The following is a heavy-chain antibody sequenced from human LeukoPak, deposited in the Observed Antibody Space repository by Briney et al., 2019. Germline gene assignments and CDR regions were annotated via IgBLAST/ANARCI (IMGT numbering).Heavy chain of an antibody. CDR1: GGTFSSYA. Sequence: ASVKVSCKASGGTFSSYAISWVRQAPGQGLEWMGRIIPILGIANYAQKFQGRVTITADKSTSTAYMELSSLRSEDTAVYYCARDSDDFWSGYYYGMDVWGQGTTVTVSS. CDR2: IIPILGIA. CDR3: ARDSDDFWSGYYYGMDV. J-gene: IGHJ6*02. V-gene: IGHV1-69*04. D-gene: IGHD3-3*01.